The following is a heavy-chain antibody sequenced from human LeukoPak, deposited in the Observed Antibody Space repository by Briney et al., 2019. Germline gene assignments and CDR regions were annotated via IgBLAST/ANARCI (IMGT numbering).Heavy chain of an antibody. CDR2: ISSSGSTI. D-gene: IGHD3-16*02. V-gene: IGHV3-48*03. CDR1: GFTFSSYV. CDR3: ARDFFAFGGVIALLDY. Sequence: GGSLRLSCAASGFTFSSYVMNWVRQAPEKGLEWVSYISSSGSTIYYADSVKGRFTISRDNAKNSLYLQMNSLRDEDTAVYYCARDFFAFGGVIALLDYWGQGTLVTVSS. J-gene: IGHJ4*02.